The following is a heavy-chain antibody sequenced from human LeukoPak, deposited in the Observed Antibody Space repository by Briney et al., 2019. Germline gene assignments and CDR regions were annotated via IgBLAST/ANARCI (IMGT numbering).Heavy chain of an antibody. CDR3: ARKYCGGGSCHRLDYWYFDL. V-gene: IGHV1-2*02. D-gene: IGHD2-15*01. CDR1: GYTFTGYY. J-gene: IGHJ2*01. Sequence: ASVKVSCKASGYTFTGYYMHWVRQAPGQGLEWMGWINPNSGGTNYAQKFQGRVTMTRDTSISTAYMELSRLRSDDTAVYYCARKYCGGGSCHRLDYWYFDLWGRGTLVTVSS. CDR2: INPNSGGT.